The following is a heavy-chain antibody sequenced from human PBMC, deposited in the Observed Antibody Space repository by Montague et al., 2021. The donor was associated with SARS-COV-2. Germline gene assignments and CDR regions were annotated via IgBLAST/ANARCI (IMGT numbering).Heavy chain of an antibody. V-gene: IGHV4-34*01. CDR2: INHSGST. CDR1: GGSFSGYY. CDR3: ARALPVTTFFYSYYGMDV. J-gene: IGHJ6*02. Sequence: SETLSLTCAVYGGSFSGYYWSWIRQPPGKGPEWIGEINHSGSTNXNPSLKSRVTISVDTSKNQFSLELSSVTAADTAVYYCARALPVTTFFYSYYGMDVWGQGTTVTVSS. D-gene: IGHD4-17*01.